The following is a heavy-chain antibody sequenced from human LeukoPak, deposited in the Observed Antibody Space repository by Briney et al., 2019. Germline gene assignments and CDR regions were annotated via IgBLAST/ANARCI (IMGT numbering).Heavy chain of an antibody. CDR1: GYTFTSYG. D-gene: IGHD6-6*01. CDR3: ARGFSSSAPFPYYYYYMDV. CDR2: ISAYNGNT. Sequence: ASVKVSCKASGYTFTSYGISWARQAPGQGLEWMGWISAYNGNTNYAQKLQGRVTMTADTSTSTAYMELRSLRSDDTAVYYCARGFSSSAPFPYYYYYMDVWGKGTTVTVSS. J-gene: IGHJ6*03. V-gene: IGHV1-18*01.